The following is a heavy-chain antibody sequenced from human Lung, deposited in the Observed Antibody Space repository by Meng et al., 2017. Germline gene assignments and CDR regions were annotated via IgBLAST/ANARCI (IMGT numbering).Heavy chain of an antibody. Sequence: QGQLYHAGAEVKKPGAAVKSSCKPSGYNFPDYYIHWVRRAPGQGLEWMGRINPKSGDTHYAQKFQAGVTMTGDTSISTAYMELSGLRSDDTAMYYCARDEDISAAGKLFGDYWGQGTLVTGSS. V-gene: IGHV1-2*06. D-gene: IGHD6-25*01. CDR1: GYNFPDYY. J-gene: IGHJ4*02. CDR2: INPKSGDT. CDR3: ARDEDISAAGKLFGDY.